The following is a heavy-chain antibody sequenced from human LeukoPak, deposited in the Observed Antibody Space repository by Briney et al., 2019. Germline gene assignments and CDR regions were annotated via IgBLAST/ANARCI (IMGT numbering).Heavy chain of an antibody. CDR1: GFTFSNHG. D-gene: IGHD6-19*01. CDR2: IWYDGSQE. Sequence: GRSLRLSCAASGFTFSNHGMHWVRQAPGKGLEWVANIWYDGSQEYYADTVKGRFTISRDNSKNTLYLQMNSLRAEDTAVYYCARWYSSGWNYYYYMDVWGKGTTVTVSS. J-gene: IGHJ6*03. V-gene: IGHV3-33*01. CDR3: ARWYSSGWNYYYYMDV.